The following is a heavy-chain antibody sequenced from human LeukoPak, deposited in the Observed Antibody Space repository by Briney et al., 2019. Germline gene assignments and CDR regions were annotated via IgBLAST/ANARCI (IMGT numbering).Heavy chain of an antibody. CDR1: GLTFSSNY. J-gene: IGHJ6*03. CDR2: IYSGGST. CDR3: ASPLYGDYYYYMDV. Sequence: GGSLRLSCAASGLTFSSNYMSWVRQAPGKGLEWGSVIYSGGSTYYTDSVEGRFTISRDNSQNTLYLQMNSLRAEDTAVYYCASPLYGDYYYYMDVWGKGTTVTVSS. V-gene: IGHV3-66*02. D-gene: IGHD4-17*01.